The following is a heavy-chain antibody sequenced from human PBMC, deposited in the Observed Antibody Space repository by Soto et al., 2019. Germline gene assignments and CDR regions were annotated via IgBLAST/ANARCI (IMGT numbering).Heavy chain of an antibody. CDR3: VRTSLLVAATTREHY. CDR1: GFTFSSYW. J-gene: IGHJ4*02. D-gene: IGHD1-26*01. V-gene: IGHV3-74*01. Sequence: EVQLVESGGGLVQPGGSLRLSCAASGFTFSSYWMHWVRQAPGKGLVWVSLINSDGSSTSYAFSVKGRFTISRDNAKNTLYLQMHSLRAEVTGVYCCVRTSLLVAATTREHYWGQGTLVTVSS. CDR2: INSDGSST.